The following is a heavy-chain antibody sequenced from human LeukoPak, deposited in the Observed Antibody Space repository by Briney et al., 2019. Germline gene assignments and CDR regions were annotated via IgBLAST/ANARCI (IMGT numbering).Heavy chain of an antibody. CDR2: IYTSGST. J-gene: IGHJ4*02. CDR1: GGSISSYY. CDR3: AGGGRITIFGVVPH. Sequence: PSETLSLTCTVSGGSISSYYWSWIQQPAGKGLEWIGRIYTSGSTNYNPSLKSRVTMSVDTSKNQFSLKLSSVTAADTAVYYCAGGGRITIFGVVPHWGQGTLVTVSS. D-gene: IGHD3-3*01. V-gene: IGHV4-4*07.